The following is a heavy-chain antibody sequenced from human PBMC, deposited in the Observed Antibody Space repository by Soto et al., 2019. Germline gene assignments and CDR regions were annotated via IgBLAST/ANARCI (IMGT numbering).Heavy chain of an antibody. CDR2: MNPNSGNT. CDR3: ARLAAAGMGIDY. J-gene: IGHJ4*02. CDR1: GYTFPRYD. Sequence: ASVEVSCKASGYTFPRYDINWVRQATGQRLEWMGWMNPNSGNTDYAQKFPGRVTMTRNTSISTDYMELSSLRSEDTAVYCCARLAAAGMGIDYWGQGTLVTVSS. V-gene: IGHV1-8*01. D-gene: IGHD6-13*01.